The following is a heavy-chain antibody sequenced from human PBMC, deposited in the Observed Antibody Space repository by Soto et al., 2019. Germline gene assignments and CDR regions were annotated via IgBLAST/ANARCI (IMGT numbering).Heavy chain of an antibody. CDR1: GFTFRNYA. D-gene: IGHD2-15*01. CDR2: IAYDGSNA. Sequence: QVQLVESGGGVVQPGGSLRLSCAASGFTFRNYAMHWVRQAPGKGLECLAVIAYDGSNAFYRDSVKGRFTISRDNSKNTLYLHRNSLSSEDTGVYYCSRGDREDILVVVGARPGEYGIDIWGQGTTVTVSS. J-gene: IGHJ6*02. CDR3: SRGDREDILVVVGARPGEYGIDI. V-gene: IGHV3-30-3*01.